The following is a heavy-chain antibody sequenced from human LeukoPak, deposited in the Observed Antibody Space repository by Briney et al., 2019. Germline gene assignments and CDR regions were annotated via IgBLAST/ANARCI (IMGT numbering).Heavy chain of an antibody. CDR2: INPNSGGT. CDR1: GYIFTNYD. Sequence: ASVKVSCKASGYIFTNYDIAWVRQAPGQGLEWMGWINPNSGGTNYAQKFQGRVTMTRDTSISTAYMELSRLRSDDTAVYYCARVRWYSWNDGAFDIWGQGTMVTVSS. CDR3: ARVRWYSWNDGAFDI. D-gene: IGHD1-1*01. V-gene: IGHV1-2*02. J-gene: IGHJ3*02.